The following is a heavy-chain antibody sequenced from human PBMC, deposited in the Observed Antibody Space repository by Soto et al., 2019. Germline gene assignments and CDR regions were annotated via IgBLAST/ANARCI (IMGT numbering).Heavy chain of an antibody. D-gene: IGHD6-19*01. Sequence: QITLKESGPTLVKPTQTLTLTCTFSGFSLTTSGVGVGWIRQPPGKALEWLALIYWDDDKRYSPSLKTRVTITKHTSKNPVVLTMTNMDPVDTGTYYCAHVREGYSSGGPYSWGQGILVTVSS. CDR1: GFSLTTSGVG. J-gene: IGHJ4*02. CDR2: IYWDDDK. CDR3: AHVREGYSSGGPYS. V-gene: IGHV2-5*02.